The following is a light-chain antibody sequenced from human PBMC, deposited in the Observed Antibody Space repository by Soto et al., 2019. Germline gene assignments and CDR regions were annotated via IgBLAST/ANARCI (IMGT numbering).Light chain of an antibody. Sequence: DIQMTQSPSTLSASIGDRVIITCRASQNIDRYLAWYQQKPGEAPKFLIYAASSLERGVPSRFSGGRSETEFTLTISGLQPDDFATYYCLQYNGFTRTFGQGTKV. CDR1: QNIDRY. CDR2: AAS. V-gene: IGKV1-5*03. CDR3: LQYNGFTRT. J-gene: IGKJ1*01.